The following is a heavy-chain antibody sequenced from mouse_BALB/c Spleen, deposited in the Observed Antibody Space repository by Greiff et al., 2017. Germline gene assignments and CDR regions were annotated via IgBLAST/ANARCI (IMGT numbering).Heavy chain of an antibody. V-gene: IGHV5-6-5*01. D-gene: IGHD1-1*01. Sequence: EVKVVESGGGLVKPGGSLKLSCAASGFTFSSYAMSWVRQTPEKRLEWVASISSGGSTYYPDSVKGRFTISRDNARNILYLQMSSLRSEDTAMYYCARGRGLYYYGSSYYAMDYWGQGTSVTVSS. J-gene: IGHJ4*01. CDR3: ARGRGLYYYGSSYYAMDY. CDR1: GFTFSSYA. CDR2: ISSGGST.